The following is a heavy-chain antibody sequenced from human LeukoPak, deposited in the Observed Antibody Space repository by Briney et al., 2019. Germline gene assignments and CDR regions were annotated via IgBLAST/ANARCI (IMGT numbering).Heavy chain of an antibody. J-gene: IGHJ4*02. V-gene: IGHV3-7*01. Sequence: GGSLRLSCAASGFTFSSYWKSWVHQAPGKGLEWVANIKQDGSEKYYVDSVKDRFTISRNNAKTSLYLQMNSLRAADTGLNYCARGGSSIFCLAPPDYWGQGTLVTVSS. D-gene: IGHD3-9*01. CDR2: IKQDGSEK. CDR3: ARGGSSIFCLAPPDY. CDR1: GFTFSSYW.